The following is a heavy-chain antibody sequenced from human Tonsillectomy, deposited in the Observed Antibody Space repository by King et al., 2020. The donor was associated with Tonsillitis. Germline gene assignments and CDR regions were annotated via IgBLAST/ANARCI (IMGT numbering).Heavy chain of an antibody. CDR1: GFAFGDYA. D-gene: IGHD5-12*01. J-gene: IGHJ6*03. Sequence: LQLVQSGGGLVQPGRSLRLSCTTSGFAFGDYAMSWVRQAPGKGLEWVGFIRSKAYGGTTEYAASVKGRFIISRDDSKSIAYLQMNSLKTEDTAVFYCTRVYSGYDYVSHYYFYYYMDVWGKGTTVTVSS. CDR2: IRSKAYGGTT. V-gene: IGHV3-49*04. CDR3: TRVYSGYDYVSHYYFYYYMDV.